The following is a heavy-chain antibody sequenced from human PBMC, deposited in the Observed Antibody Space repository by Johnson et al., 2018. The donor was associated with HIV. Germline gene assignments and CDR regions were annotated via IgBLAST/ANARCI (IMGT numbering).Heavy chain of an antibody. CDR1: GFTFSSYD. V-gene: IGHV3-13*04. CDR3: ASSRYSRRWYEYSGFDM. Sequence: VQLVESGGGLVQPGGSLRLSCAASGFTFSSYDMHWVRQATGKGLEWVSGIGSTGDTYYPGSVKGRFTISRDNAKNSLYLQMNSLRPEDTAMYYCASSRYSRRWYEYSGFDMWGQGTMVTVSS. D-gene: IGHD6-13*01. CDR2: IGSTGDT. J-gene: IGHJ3*02.